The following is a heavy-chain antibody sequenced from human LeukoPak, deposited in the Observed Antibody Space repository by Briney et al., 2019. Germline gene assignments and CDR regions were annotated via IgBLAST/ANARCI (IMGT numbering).Heavy chain of an antibody. CDR3: ARFPRYCSGGSCYFLHY. V-gene: IGHV4-34*01. J-gene: IGHJ4*02. Sequence: SETLSLTCAVYGGSLSAYYWSWIRQPPGKGLEWIGEVNHSGSANYNPSLKSRVTMSVDTSKNQFSLKLSSVTAADTAVYYCARFPRYCSGGSCYFLHYWGQGTLVIVSS. CDR2: VNHSGSA. CDR1: GGSLSAYY. D-gene: IGHD2-15*01.